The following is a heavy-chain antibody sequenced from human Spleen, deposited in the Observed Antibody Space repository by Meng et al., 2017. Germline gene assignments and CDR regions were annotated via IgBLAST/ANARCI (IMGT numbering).Heavy chain of an antibody. CDR3: ARDEVSAQGIAAAGTSNY. CDR1: GYTFTGYY. V-gene: IGHV1-2*06. J-gene: IGHJ4*02. CDR2: INPNSGGT. D-gene: IGHD6-13*01. Sequence: ASVKVSCKASGYTFTGYYMHWVRQAPGQGLEWMGRINPNSGGTNYAQKFQGRVTMTRDTSISTAYMELSRLRSDDTAVYYCARDEVSAQGIAAAGTSNYWGQGTLVTVSS.